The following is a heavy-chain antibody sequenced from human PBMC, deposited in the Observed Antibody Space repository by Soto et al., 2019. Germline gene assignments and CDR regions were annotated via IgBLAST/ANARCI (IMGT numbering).Heavy chain of an antibody. CDR1: GFTFSDYY. J-gene: IGHJ3*02. D-gene: IGHD2-15*01. V-gene: IGHV3-11*06. CDR3: ARESGYCSGGSCYGDFAFDI. CDR2: ISSSSSYT. Sequence: GGSLRLSCAASGFTFSDYYMSWIRQAPGKGLEWVSYISSSSSYTNYADSVKGRFTISRDNAKNSLYLQMNRLRAEDTAVYYCARESGYCSGGSCYGDFAFDIWGQGTMVTVSS.